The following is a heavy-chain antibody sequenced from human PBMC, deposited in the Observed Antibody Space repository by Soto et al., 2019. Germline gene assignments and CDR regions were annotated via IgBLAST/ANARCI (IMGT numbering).Heavy chain of an antibody. CDR3: ARHRSNSIYYFYGVDV. D-gene: IGHD1-26*01. CDR2: ISYDGSNK. CDR1: GFTFSSYA. V-gene: IGHV3-30-3*01. Sequence: GGSLRLSCAASGFTFSSYAMHWVRQAPGKGLEWVAVISYDGSNKYYADSVKGRFTISRDNPKNTLYLQMNSLRAEDTAVYYCARHRSNSIYYFYGVDVWGQGTTVTV. J-gene: IGHJ6*02.